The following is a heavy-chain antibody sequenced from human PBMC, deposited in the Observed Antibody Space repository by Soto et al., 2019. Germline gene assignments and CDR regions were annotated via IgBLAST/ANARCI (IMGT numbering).Heavy chain of an antibody. Sequence: GGSLRLSCAASGFTFSSYGMHWVRQAPGKGLEWVAVIWYDGSNKYYADSVKGRFTISRDNSKNTLYLQMNSLRAEDTAVYYCARDPLSMIVVDIPFDYWGQGTLVTVSS. J-gene: IGHJ4*02. CDR3: ARDPLSMIVVDIPFDY. V-gene: IGHV3-33*01. CDR2: IWYDGSNK. CDR1: GFTFSSYG. D-gene: IGHD3-22*01.